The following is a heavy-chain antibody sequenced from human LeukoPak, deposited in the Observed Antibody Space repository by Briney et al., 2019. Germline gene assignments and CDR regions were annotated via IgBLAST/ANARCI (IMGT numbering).Heavy chain of an antibody. Sequence: GASVMVSCTPSGYTCTPYHMLWVRQAPGQGLEWMGIIIPSGGITSYAQKFQGRVTMTRDMSTSTVYMELSSLRSEDTAVYYCARAIVVVPAPPSGFDCWGQGTLVTPSS. J-gene: IGHJ4*02. D-gene: IGHD2-2*01. CDR1: GYTCTPYH. CDR2: IIPSGGIT. CDR3: ARAIVVVPAPPSGFDC. V-gene: IGHV1-46*01.